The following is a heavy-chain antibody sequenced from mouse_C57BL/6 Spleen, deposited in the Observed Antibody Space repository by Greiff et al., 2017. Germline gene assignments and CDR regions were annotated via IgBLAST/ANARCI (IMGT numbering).Heavy chain of an antibody. Sequence: EVKLMESGPELVKPGASVKISCKASGYSFTGYYMNWVKQSPEKSLEWIGEINPSTGGTTYNQKFKAKATLTVDKSSSTAYMQLKSLTSEDSAVYYCARYDYGSSYWDYWGQGTTLTVSS. CDR2: INPSTGGT. J-gene: IGHJ2*01. V-gene: IGHV1-42*01. CDR3: ARYDYGSSYWDY. CDR1: GYSFTGYY. D-gene: IGHD1-1*01.